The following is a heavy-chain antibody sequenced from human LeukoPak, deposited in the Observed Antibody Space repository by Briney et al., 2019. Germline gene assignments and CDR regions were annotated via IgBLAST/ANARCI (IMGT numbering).Heavy chain of an antibody. Sequence: KSGGSLRLSCAASGFTFSSYSMNWVRQAPGKGLEWVSSISSSSSYIYYADSVKGRFTISRDNAKNSLYLQMNSLRAEDTAVYYCARAGLFLEWLPFDYWGQGTLVTVSS. CDR1: GFTFSSYS. D-gene: IGHD3-3*01. J-gene: IGHJ4*02. CDR2: ISSSSSYI. V-gene: IGHV3-21*01. CDR3: ARAGLFLEWLPFDY.